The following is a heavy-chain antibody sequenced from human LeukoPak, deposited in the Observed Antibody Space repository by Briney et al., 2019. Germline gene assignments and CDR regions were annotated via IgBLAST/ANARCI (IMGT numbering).Heavy chain of an antibody. V-gene: IGHV6-1*01. Sequence: SQTLSLTCAISGDSVSSDSAAWNWIRQSPSRGLEWLGSTYYRSNWYNDYAVSVKSRITITPDTSKNQFSLQLNSLTPEDTAVYYCARDLEGATYSDHWGQGTLVTVSS. J-gene: IGHJ4*02. D-gene: IGHD1-26*01. CDR3: ARDLEGATYSDH. CDR2: TYYRSNWYN. CDR1: GDSVSSDSAA.